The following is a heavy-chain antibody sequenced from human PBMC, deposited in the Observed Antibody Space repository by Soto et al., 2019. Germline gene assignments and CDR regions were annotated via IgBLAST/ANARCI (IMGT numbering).Heavy chain of an antibody. CDR3: ARTAYYYGSGSYYVDY. V-gene: IGHV4-31*03. D-gene: IGHD3-10*01. CDR2: IYYSGST. J-gene: IGHJ4*02. Sequence: TRSLTCTFSRGSSSSCGYYWSWIRQHPGKGLEWIGYIYYSGSTYYNPSLKSRVTISVDTSKNQFSLKLSSVTAADTAVYYCARTAYYYGSGSYYVDYWGQGTLVTVSS. CDR1: RGSSSSCGYY.